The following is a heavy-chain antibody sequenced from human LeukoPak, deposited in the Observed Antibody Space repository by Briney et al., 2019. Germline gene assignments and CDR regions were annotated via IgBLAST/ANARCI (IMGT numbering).Heavy chain of an antibody. CDR2: MNPNNGNT. J-gene: IGHJ6*02. CDR3: ARLASSSGPLYYYYGMDV. CDR1: GYTFTSYD. D-gene: IGHD6-13*01. Sequence: ASVKVSCKASGYTFTSYDINWVRQATGQGLEWMGWMNPNNGNTGYPQKFQGRLTMTRSTSISTAYMELSSLRSEDTAVYYCARLASSSGPLYYYYGMDVWGQGTTVTVSS. V-gene: IGHV1-8*01.